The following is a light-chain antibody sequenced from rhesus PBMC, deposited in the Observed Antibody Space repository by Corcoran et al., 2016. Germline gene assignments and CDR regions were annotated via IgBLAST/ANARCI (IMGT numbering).Light chain of an antibody. V-gene: IGKV1-74*01. CDR3: QHCDGTPYS. CDR2: KAS. Sequence: DIQMTQSPSSLSASVGDRVTITCRASENVNNYLNWYQQKPGKAPKLLIYKASTLQSGVPSRFSGRGFWTDYTFTISSLQPEDVATYYCQHCDGTPYSFGQGTKVEIK. CDR1: ENVNNY. J-gene: IGKJ2*01.